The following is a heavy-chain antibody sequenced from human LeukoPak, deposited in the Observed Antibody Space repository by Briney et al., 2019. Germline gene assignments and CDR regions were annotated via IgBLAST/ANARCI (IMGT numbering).Heavy chain of an antibody. V-gene: IGHV1-69*06. CDR3: ARDGGSGWYFDY. J-gene: IGHJ4*02. Sequence: ASVKVSCKASGGTFSSYAISWVRQAPGQGLEWMGGIIPIFGTANYAQKFQGRVTITADKSTSTAYMELSSLRSEDTAVYYCARDGGSGWYFDYWGQGTLVTVSS. CDR2: IIPIFGTA. CDR1: GGTFSSYA. D-gene: IGHD6-19*01.